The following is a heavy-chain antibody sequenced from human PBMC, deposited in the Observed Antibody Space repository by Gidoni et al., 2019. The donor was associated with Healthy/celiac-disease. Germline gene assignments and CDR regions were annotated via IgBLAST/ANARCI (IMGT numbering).Heavy chain of an antibody. CDR1: GGPFSSDA. CDR3: AGYSGYQPYYYYFDY. V-gene: IGHV1-69*01. D-gene: IGHD5-12*01. J-gene: IGHJ4*02. Sequence: QVQLVQSGAEVKKPGSSVKVSCKASGGPFSSDAIRWVRQAPGQGLEWMGGIIPIFGTANYAQKFQGRVTITADESTSTAYMELSSLRSEDTAVYYCAGYSGYQPYYYYFDYWGQGTLVTVSS. CDR2: IIPIFGTA.